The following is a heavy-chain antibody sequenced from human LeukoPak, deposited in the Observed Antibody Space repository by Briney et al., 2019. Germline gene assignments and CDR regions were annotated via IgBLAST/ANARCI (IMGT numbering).Heavy chain of an antibody. V-gene: IGHV3-11*01. J-gene: IGHJ4*02. CDR2: ISSGGETI. CDR1: GFGFSDFY. CDR3: ERNAPFRNDGWPLFDS. D-gene: IGHD1-1*01. Sequence: PGGSLRLSCAVSGFGFSDFYMSWVRQAPGKGPEWLAYISSGGETIYYADSVRGRFSISRDNAKSSVYLQINSLRAGDTALYYCERNAPFRNDGWPLFDSWGQGTLVTVSS.